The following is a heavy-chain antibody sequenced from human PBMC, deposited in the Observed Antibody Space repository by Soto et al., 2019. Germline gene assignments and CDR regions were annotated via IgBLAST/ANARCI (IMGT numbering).Heavy chain of an antibody. CDR2: ISGSGGST. Sequence: GKGLEWASVISGSGGSTYYADPVKGRLPTTRDNPKNTLYLQLHSLTAEDTAVYYCAKDLSRGGSSSTPYAMHVWGQGTTVTVSS. V-gene: IGHV3-23*01. CDR3: AKDLSRGGSSSTPYAMHV. J-gene: IGHJ6*02. D-gene: IGHD2-15*01.